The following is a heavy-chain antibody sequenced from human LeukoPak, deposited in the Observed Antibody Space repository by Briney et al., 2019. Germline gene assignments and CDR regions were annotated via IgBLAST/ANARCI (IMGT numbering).Heavy chain of an antibody. CDR3: ARGDYDILTGPPDY. CDR1: GFTFSSYW. J-gene: IGHJ4*02. Sequence: PGGSLRLSCAASGFTFSSYWMHWVRQAPGKGLVWVSRINSDGSSTSYADSVKGRFTISRDNAKNTLYLQMNSLRAEDTAVYYCARGDYDILTGPPDYWGQGTLVTVSS. D-gene: IGHD3-9*01. V-gene: IGHV3-74*01. CDR2: INSDGSST.